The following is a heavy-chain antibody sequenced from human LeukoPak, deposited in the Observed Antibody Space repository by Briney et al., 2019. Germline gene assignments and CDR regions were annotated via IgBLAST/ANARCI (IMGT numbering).Heavy chain of an antibody. V-gene: IGHV3-53*01. Sequence: GGSLRLSCAASGFTVSSNYMSWVRQAPGKGLEWVSVIYSGGSTYYADSVKGRFTISRDNSKNTLYLQMNSLRAEDTAVYYCASPGLDYYDSSGYYDYWGQGTLVTVSS. D-gene: IGHD3-22*01. J-gene: IGHJ4*02. CDR2: IYSGGST. CDR1: GFTVSSNY. CDR3: ASPGLDYYDSSGYYDY.